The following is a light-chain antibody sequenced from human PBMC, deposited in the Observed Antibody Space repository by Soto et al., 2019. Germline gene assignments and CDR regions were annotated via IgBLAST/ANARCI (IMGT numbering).Light chain of an antibody. Sequence: EIVVKQSLLTMSLSDGERATXSCRASQSFSNNYLAWYQQKPCQAPRLLIYGASNRSTGIPDRFSRSGSGTDFTLTISRLEPEDFAVYYFQQYRNSGSFGQGTKVDI. CDR3: QQYRNSGS. V-gene: IGKV3-20*01. CDR1: QSFSNNY. CDR2: GAS. J-gene: IGKJ1*01.